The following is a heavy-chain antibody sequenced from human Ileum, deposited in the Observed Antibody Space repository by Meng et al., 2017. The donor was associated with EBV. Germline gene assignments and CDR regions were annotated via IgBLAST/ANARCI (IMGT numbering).Heavy chain of an antibody. Sequence: QVPLRGSGPGLGKPSGPLSLTCAVSGGSISSSNWWSWVRQPPGKGLEWIGEIYHSGSTNYNPSLRSRVTISVDKSKNQFSLNLSSVTAADTAVYYCARVGQWLPIDYWGQGTLVTVSS. J-gene: IGHJ4*02. CDR1: GGSISSSNW. CDR2: IYHSGST. CDR3: ARVGQWLPIDY. V-gene: IGHV4-4*02. D-gene: IGHD6-19*01.